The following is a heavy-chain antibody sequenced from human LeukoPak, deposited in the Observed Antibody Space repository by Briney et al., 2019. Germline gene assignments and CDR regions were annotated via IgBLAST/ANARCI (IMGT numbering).Heavy chain of an antibody. J-gene: IGHJ5*02. CDR2: MYSSGTT. Sequence: SETLSLTCTVSGGSISSSSYYWGWIRQPPGKGLEWIASMYSSGTTYYNPSLKSRVTISVDTSKNQFSLKLSSVTAADTAVYYCARAPTRRKLYDFWSGYQIGYGNWFDPWGQGTLVTVSS. D-gene: IGHD3-3*01. V-gene: IGHV4-39*07. CDR1: GGSISSSSYY. CDR3: ARAPTRRKLYDFWSGYQIGYGNWFDP.